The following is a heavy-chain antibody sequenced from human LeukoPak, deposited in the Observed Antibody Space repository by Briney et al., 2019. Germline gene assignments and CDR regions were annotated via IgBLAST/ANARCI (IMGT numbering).Heavy chain of an antibody. CDR1: GFTFSSYA. D-gene: IGHD2-21*02. V-gene: IGHV3-23*01. CDR3: AKSPTARLLPADFQH. Sequence: PGGSLRLSCAAYGFTFSSYAMSWVRQAPGKGLEWVSAISGSGGSTYYADSVKGRFTISRDNSKNTLYLQMNSLRAEDTAVYYCAKSPTARLLPADFQHGGQGTLVTVSS. J-gene: IGHJ1*01. CDR2: ISGSGGST.